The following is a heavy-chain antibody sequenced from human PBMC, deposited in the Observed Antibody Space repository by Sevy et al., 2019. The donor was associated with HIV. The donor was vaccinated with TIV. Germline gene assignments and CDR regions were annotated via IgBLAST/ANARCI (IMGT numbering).Heavy chain of an antibody. D-gene: IGHD3-22*01. J-gene: IGHJ6*03. CDR1: GGSISSYY. CDR3: ARETYYYDSIGYYYYYYMDV. Sequence: SETLSLTCTVSGGSISSYYWSWIRQPPGKGLEWIGYIYYSGSTNYNPSLKSRATISVDTSKNQFSLKLSSVTAADTAVYYCARETYYYDSIGYYYYYYMDVWGKGTTVTVSS. CDR2: IYYSGST. V-gene: IGHV4-59*01.